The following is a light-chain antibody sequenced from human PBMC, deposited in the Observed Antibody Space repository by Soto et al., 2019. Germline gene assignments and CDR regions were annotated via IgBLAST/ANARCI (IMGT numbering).Light chain of an antibody. J-gene: IGKJ1*01. CDR2: TTS. V-gene: IGKV1-12*01. CDR3: QQANSFPWT. Sequence: DIQMTQSPSSVSASVGDRVTITCRASQGISNWLAWYQQKPGKAPKLLIYTTSNLQSGIPSRFSGTGSGTDFTLTISLLQPEDFATYYCQQANSFPWTFGQGTKVEI. CDR1: QGISNW.